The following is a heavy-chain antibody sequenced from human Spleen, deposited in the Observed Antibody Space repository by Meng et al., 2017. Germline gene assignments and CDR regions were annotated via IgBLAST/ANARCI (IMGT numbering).Heavy chain of an antibody. CDR2: IYHGGDT. V-gene: IGHV4/OR15-8*02. D-gene: IGHD3-3*01. Sequence: SETLSLTCVVSGGSISSIDWWSWVRQPPGKGLEWIGEIYHGGDTNYNPSLKSRVTIAIDKSKNQSSLKLSAVTAADTAVYYCARLSDRFLEWLRGAFDIWGQGTMVTVSS. J-gene: IGHJ3*02. CDR3: ARLSDRFLEWLRGAFDI. CDR1: GGSISSIDW.